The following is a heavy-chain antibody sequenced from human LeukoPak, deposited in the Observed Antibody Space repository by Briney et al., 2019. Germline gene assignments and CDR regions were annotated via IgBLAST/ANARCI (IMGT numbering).Heavy chain of an antibody. CDR2: IRSKAYGGTA. J-gene: IGHJ4*02. CDR3: TTVWWLALDY. Sequence: PGGSLRLSCTAPGFTFADYAMSWVRQAPGKGLEWVGFIRSKAYGGTAEYAASVKGRFTISRDDSKSIAYLQMNSLKTEDTAIYYCTTVWWLALDYWGQGTLVTVSS. CDR1: GFTFADYA. D-gene: IGHD2-21*01. V-gene: IGHV3-49*04.